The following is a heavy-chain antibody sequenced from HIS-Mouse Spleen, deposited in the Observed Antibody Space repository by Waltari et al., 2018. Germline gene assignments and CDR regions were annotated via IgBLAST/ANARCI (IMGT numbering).Heavy chain of an antibody. CDR3: AREIPYSSSWYDWYFDL. CDR2: NYYRWGT. Sequence: QLQLQESGPGLVKPSETLSLTCTVSGGSISSSSYYWGWIRQPPGKGQEWIGSNYYRWGTSYNPSLKSRVTIAVDTSKTQFSLKLSSVTAADTAVYYCAREIPYSSSWYDWYFDLWGRGTLVTVSS. J-gene: IGHJ2*01. V-gene: IGHV4-39*07. CDR1: GGSISSSSYY. D-gene: IGHD6-13*01.